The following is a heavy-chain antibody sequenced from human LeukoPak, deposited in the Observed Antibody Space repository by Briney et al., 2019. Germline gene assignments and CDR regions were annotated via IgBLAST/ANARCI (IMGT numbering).Heavy chain of an antibody. D-gene: IGHD6-19*01. CDR1: GFTFSSYA. Sequence: GGSLRLSCAASGFTFSSYAMHWVRQAPGKGLEWVAVISYDGSNKYYADSVKGRFTISRDNSKNTLYLQMNSLRAEDTAVYYCAKGIAVALGLDYWGQGTLVTVSS. V-gene: IGHV3-30-3*01. CDR3: AKGIAVALGLDY. J-gene: IGHJ4*02. CDR2: ISYDGSNK.